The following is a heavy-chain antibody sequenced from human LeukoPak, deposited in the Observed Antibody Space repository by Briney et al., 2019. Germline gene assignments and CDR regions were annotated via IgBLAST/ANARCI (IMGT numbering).Heavy chain of an antibody. V-gene: IGHV3-64*01. Sequence: GGSLRLSCAASGFTFSSYAMHWVRQAPGKGLEYVSAISSNGGSTYYANSVKGRFTISRDNSKNTLYLQMGSLRAEDMAVYYCARGSGSSSGYFDYWGQGTLVTVSS. CDR3: ARGSGSSSGYFDY. CDR2: ISSNGGST. D-gene: IGHD3-22*01. J-gene: IGHJ4*02. CDR1: GFTFSSYA.